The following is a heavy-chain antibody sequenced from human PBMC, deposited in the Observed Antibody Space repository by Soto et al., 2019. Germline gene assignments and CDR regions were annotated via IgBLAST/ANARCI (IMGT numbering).Heavy chain of an antibody. V-gene: IGHV4-59*01. CDR3: ARDRYYGMDV. J-gene: IGHJ6*02. CDR1: GGSISSYY. CDR2: IYYSGST. Sequence: QVQLQESGPGLVKPSETLSLTCTVSGGSISSYYWSWIRQPPGKGLEWIGYIYYSGSTNYNPSLKSRVDISVDTSKNQFSLKLSSVTAADTAVYYCARDRYYGMDVWGQGTTVTVSS.